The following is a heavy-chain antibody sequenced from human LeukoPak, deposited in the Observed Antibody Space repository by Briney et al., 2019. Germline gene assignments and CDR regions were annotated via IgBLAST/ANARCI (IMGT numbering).Heavy chain of an antibody. V-gene: IGHV4-61*02. CDR1: GGSISSGSYY. CDR3: ARDRTLPHYDILTGYPNWFDP. CDR2: IYTSGST. D-gene: IGHD3-9*01. Sequence: SQTLSLTCTVSGGSISSGSYYWSWIRQPAGKGLEWIGRIYTSGSTNYNPSLKCRVTISVDTSKNQFSLKLSSVTAADTAVYYCARDRTLPHYDILTGYPNWFDPWGQGTLVTVSS. J-gene: IGHJ5*02.